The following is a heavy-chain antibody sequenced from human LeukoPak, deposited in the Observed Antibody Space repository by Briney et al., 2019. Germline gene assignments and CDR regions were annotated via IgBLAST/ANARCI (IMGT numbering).Heavy chain of an antibody. J-gene: IGHJ4*02. CDR1: GFAFTDYA. CDR2: IYSDGTT. Sequence: PGGSLRLSCAASGFAFTDYAISWVRQAPGEGLEWVSVIYSDGTTYYADSVKGRFTISRDNSKNTLYLQMNSLRAEDTAVYYCARGSGTYMIFDYWGQGTLVTVSS. D-gene: IGHD1-26*01. CDR3: ARGSGTYMIFDY. V-gene: IGHV3-66*01.